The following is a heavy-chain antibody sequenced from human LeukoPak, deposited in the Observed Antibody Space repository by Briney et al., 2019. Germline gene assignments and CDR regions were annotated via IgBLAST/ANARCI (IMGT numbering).Heavy chain of an antibody. V-gene: IGHV1-8*01. J-gene: IGHJ5*02. D-gene: IGHD3-10*01. CDR1: GYTFTSYD. Sequence: GASVRVSCKASGYTFTSYDISWVRQATGQGLEWMGWMNPNSGNTGYAQKFQGRVTMTRNTSISTAYMELSSLRSEDTAVYYCARGQSGSGSYVWFDPWGQGTLVTVSS. CDR2: MNPNSGNT. CDR3: ARGQSGSGSYVWFDP.